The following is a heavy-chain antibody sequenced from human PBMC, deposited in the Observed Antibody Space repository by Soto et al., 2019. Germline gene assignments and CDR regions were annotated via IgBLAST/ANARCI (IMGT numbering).Heavy chain of an antibody. V-gene: IGHV1-8*01. CDR1: GYTFTSYD. CDR2: MNPNSGDT. J-gene: IGHJ6*03. D-gene: IGHD3-10*01. Sequence: QVHLVQSGAEVKKPGASVKVSCKASGYTFTSYDINWVRQVAGQGLEWMGWMNPNSGDTAYAQEFQGRVTMSRNTSISIAYMEPSSLRPADTAVYYCARGLKMLRVFGLKTYYYYYMDVWGKGTTVTLSS. CDR3: ARGLKMLRVFGLKTYYYYYMDV.